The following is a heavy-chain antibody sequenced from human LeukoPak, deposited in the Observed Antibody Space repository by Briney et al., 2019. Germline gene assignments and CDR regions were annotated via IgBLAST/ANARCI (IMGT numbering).Heavy chain of an antibody. CDR2: IYPGDSDT. CDR1: GYSFTSYW. CDR3: ARGSRGYYDVFHL. Sequence: GESLNISSKGSGYSFTSYWVGCARQMPGKGLEWMGIIYPGDSDTKYSPSFQGQVTISADKSISTAYLQWSSLKASDTAMYYCARGSRGYYDVFHLGGQGTLVTVSS. D-gene: IGHD3-22*01. V-gene: IGHV5-51*01. J-gene: IGHJ1*01.